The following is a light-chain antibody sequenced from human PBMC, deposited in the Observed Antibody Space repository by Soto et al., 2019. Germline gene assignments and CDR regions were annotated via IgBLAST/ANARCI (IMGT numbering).Light chain of an antibody. CDR2: EVT. J-gene: IGLJ1*01. CDR3: SSYTNINTRACV. Sequence: QSVLTQPASVSGSPGQSITISCTVTSGDIGSYNRVSWYQQHPDKAPKLIIYEVTDRPSGVSNRFSGSKSGNTASLTISGLQAEDEAEYYCSSYTNINTRACVFGTGTKV. CDR1: SGDIGSYNR. V-gene: IGLV2-14*01.